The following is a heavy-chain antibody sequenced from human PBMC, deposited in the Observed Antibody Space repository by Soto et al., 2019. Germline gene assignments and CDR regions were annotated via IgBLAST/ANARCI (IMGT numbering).Heavy chain of an antibody. CDR1: GYTFTSYG. Sequence: QVHLVQSGAEVKKPGASVKVSCKGSGYTFTSYGITWVRQAPGQGLEWMGWISAHNGNTNYAQKLQGRVTVTRDTSSSSADMELRCLRSDDTAVYYCARGRDGDYWGQGALVTVSS. J-gene: IGHJ4*02. D-gene: IGHD6-6*01. V-gene: IGHV1-18*01. CDR3: ARGRDGDY. CDR2: ISAHNGNT.